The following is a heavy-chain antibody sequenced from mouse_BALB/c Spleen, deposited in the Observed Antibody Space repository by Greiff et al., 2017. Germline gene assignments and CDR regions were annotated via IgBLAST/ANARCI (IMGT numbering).Heavy chain of an antibody. CDR2: ISYDGSN. Sequence: EVQLVESGPGLVKPSQSLSLTCSVTGYSITSGYYWNWIRQFPGNKLEWMGYISYDGSNNYNPSLKNRISITRDTSKNQFFLKLNSVTTEDTATYYCARGGASWSAYWGQGTLVTVSA. CDR1: GYSITSGYY. J-gene: IGHJ3*01. V-gene: IGHV3-6*02. CDR3: ARGGASWSAY.